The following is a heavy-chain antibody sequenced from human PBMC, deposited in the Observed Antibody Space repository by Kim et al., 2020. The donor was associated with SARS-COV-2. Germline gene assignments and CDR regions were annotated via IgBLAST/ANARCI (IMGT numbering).Heavy chain of an antibody. V-gene: IGHV4-39*01. D-gene: IGHD3-16*01. Sequence: SETLSLTCTVSGGSISSSSYYWGWIRQPPGKGLEWIGSIYYSGSTYYNPSLKSRVTISVDTSKNQFSLKLSSVTAADTAVYYCARHGGVYAVPVFDYWGQGTLVTVSS. CDR3: ARHGGVYAVPVFDY. CDR2: IYYSGST. CDR1: GGSISSSSYY. J-gene: IGHJ4*02.